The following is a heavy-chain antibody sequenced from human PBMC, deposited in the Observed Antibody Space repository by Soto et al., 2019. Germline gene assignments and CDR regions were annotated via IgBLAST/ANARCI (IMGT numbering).Heavy chain of an antibody. CDR2: IYHSGST. D-gene: IGHD2-15*01. Sequence: QVQLQESGPGLVKPSGTLSLTCAVSSGSISSSNWWSWVRQPPGKGLGWIGEIYHSGSTNYNPSLKSRVTISVDKSKNQFSLKLSSVTAADTAVYYCARYCSGGSCYTRAFDIWGQGTMVTVSS. V-gene: IGHV4-4*02. CDR3: ARYCSGGSCYTRAFDI. CDR1: SGSISSSNW. J-gene: IGHJ3*02.